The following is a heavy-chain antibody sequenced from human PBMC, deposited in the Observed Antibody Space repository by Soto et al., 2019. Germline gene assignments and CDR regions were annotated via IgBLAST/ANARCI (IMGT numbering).Heavy chain of an antibody. V-gene: IGHV3-53*01. D-gene: IGHD6-13*01. CDR2: IYSGGST. CDR3: ARDNNKVGSWFYFGY. J-gene: IGHJ4*01. Sequence: GGSLRLSCAASGFTVSSNYMSWVRQAPGKGLEWVSVIYSGGSTYYADSVKGRFTISRDNSKNTLYLQMNSLRAEDTAVYYCARDNNKVGSWFYFGYWGQGTLVTVSS. CDR1: GFTVSSNY.